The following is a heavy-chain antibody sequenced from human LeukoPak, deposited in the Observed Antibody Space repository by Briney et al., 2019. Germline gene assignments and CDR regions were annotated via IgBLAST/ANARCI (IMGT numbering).Heavy chain of an antibody. V-gene: IGHV4-4*02. J-gene: IGHJ4*02. CDR1: GGSISSSNW. Sequence: PSETLSLTCAVSGGSISSSNWWSWVRQPPGQGLGWIGKIYHSGSTNYNPSLKSRVTISVDKSKNQFSLKLSSVTAADTAVYYCARRYYGSGSYYNDGYYFDYWGQGTLVTVSS. CDR2: IYHSGST. CDR3: ARRYYGSGSYYNDGYYFDY. D-gene: IGHD3-10*01.